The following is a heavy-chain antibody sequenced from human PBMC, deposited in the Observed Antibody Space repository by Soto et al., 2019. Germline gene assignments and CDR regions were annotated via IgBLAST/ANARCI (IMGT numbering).Heavy chain of an antibody. Sequence: PGGSLRLSCAASGFTFSSYGMHWVRQAPGKGLEWVAVIWYDGSNKYYADSVKGRFTISRDNSKNTLYLQMNSLRAEDTAVYYCARDHSDMAPPDYWGQGTLVTVSS. CDR1: GFTFSSYG. V-gene: IGHV3-33*01. CDR3: ARDHSDMAPPDY. J-gene: IGHJ4*02. CDR2: IWYDGSNK. D-gene: IGHD3-9*01.